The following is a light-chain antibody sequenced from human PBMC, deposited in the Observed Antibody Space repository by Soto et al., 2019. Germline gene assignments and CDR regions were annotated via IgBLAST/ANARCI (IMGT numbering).Light chain of an antibody. CDR1: QTISMH. Sequence: DIQMTQSPSSLSASVGDRVTITCRASQTISMHLNWYQQKPGKAPILLISAASSLESGVPSRFSGSRSGTEFTLTISSLQPEDCATYYCQQSYSTPPLTFGGGTKVEIK. CDR3: QQSYSTPPLT. V-gene: IGKV1-39*01. J-gene: IGKJ4*01. CDR2: AAS.